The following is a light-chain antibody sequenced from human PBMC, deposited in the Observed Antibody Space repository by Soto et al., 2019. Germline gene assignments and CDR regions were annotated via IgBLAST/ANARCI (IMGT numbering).Light chain of an antibody. CDR2: GAS. J-gene: IGKJ3*01. V-gene: IGKV3-20*01. CDR1: QSVSSSY. CDR3: QLYGSSSFT. Sequence: EIVLTQSPGTLSLSPGERATLSCRASQSVSSSYLAWHQQKPGQAPRLLIYGASSRATGIPDRFSGSGSGTDFTLTISILEPEDFAVYFCQLYGSSSFTFVPGTKVNMK.